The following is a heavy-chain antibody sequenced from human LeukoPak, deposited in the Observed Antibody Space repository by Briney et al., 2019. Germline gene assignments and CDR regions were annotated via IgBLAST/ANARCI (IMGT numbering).Heavy chain of an antibody. J-gene: IGHJ4*02. CDR1: GFTFSSYG. CDR3: AKDSAAAAADY. Sequence: GRSLRLSCAASGFTFSSYGMHWVRQAPGKGLEWVAVIWYDGSNKYYADSVKGRFTISRDNSKNTLYLQMNSLRAEGTAVYYCAKDSAAAAADYWGQGTLVTVSS. D-gene: IGHD6-13*01. V-gene: IGHV3-33*06. CDR2: IWYDGSNK.